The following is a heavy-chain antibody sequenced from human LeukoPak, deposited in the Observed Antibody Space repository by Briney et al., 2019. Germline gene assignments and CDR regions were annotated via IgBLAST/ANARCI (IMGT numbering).Heavy chain of an antibody. D-gene: IGHD2-2*01. V-gene: IGHV3-48*03. CDR3: ARDRYCSSASCYGGDY. J-gene: IGHJ4*02. Sequence: GGSLRLSCAASGFTFSSYEMNWVRQAPGKGLEWVSYISSSGSTIYYADSVKGRFTISRDNAKNSLYLQMNSLRAEDTAVYYCARDRYCSSASCYGGDYWGQGTLVTVSS. CDR2: ISSSGSTI. CDR1: GFTFSSYE.